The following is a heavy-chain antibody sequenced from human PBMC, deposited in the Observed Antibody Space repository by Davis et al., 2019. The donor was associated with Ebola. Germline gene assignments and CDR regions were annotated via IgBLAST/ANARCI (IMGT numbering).Heavy chain of an antibody. CDR2: IPGSGESA. V-gene: IGHV3-23*01. Sequence: PGGSLRLSCAASGFTFSLYAMSWIRQAPGKGLEWVSSIPGSGESALSADSVKGRFTISRDNAKNTLYLQMSSLTAEDTAIYYCAKGWGTVGSWGQGTLVTVSS. CDR1: GFTFSLYA. J-gene: IGHJ5*02. D-gene: IGHD3-16*01. CDR3: AKGWGTVGS.